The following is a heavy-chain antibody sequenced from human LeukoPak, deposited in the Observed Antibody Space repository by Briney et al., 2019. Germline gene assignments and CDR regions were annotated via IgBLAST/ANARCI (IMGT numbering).Heavy chain of an antibody. CDR2: IRYDGSKK. J-gene: IGHJ4*02. CDR3: VKGRDFYFDY. D-gene: IGHD3/OR15-3a*01. CDR1: GFTFSDYG. Sequence: PGGSLRLSCAASGFTFSDYGMHWVRQAPGKGLEWVTFIRYDGSKKYYADSVKGRFTFSRDNSKNMLYLQMNSLRADDTAIYYCVKGRDFYFDYWGQGTLVTVSS. V-gene: IGHV3-30*02.